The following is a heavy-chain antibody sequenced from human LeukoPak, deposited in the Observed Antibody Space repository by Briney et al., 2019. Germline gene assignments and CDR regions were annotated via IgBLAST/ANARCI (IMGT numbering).Heavy chain of an antibody. Sequence: GGSLRLSCAASGFTFSSYAMSWVRQAPGKGLEWVAVISGSGGSAYYAGSVKGRFTISRDNSKNTLYLQMNSLRAEDTATYYCAKALSSSWARLDYWGQGTLLTVSS. CDR1: GFTFSSYA. CDR2: ISGSGGSA. D-gene: IGHD6-13*01. J-gene: IGHJ4*02. CDR3: AKALSSSWARLDY. V-gene: IGHV3-23*01.